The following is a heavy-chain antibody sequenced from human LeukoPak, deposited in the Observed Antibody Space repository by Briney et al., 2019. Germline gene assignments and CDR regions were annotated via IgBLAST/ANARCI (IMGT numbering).Heavy chain of an antibody. J-gene: IGHJ5*02. V-gene: IGHV1-2*02. D-gene: IGHD3-22*01. CDR2: INPNSGGT. CDR3: ARDQYYDSKGWFDP. CDR1: GGTFSSYA. Sequence: GASVKVSCKASGGTFSSYAISWVRQAPGQGLEWMGWINPNSGGTNCAQKFQGRVTMTRDRSISTAYMELRSLRSDDTAVYYCARDQYYDSKGWFDPWGQGTLVTVSS.